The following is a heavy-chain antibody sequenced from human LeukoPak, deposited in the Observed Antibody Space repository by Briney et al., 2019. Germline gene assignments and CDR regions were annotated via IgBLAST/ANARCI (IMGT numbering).Heavy chain of an antibody. CDR2: IYYSGST. Sequence: SQTLCLTCTVSGGSISSGGYCWSWIRQHPGKGLEWIGYIYYSGSTYYNPSRKSRVTISVDTSKNQFSLKLRSGTAADTAVYYCAREIHASSGYYFRFAYWGQGTLVTVSS. V-gene: IGHV4-31*03. D-gene: IGHD3-22*01. J-gene: IGHJ4*02. CDR1: GGSISSGGYC. CDR3: AREIHASSGYYFRFAY.